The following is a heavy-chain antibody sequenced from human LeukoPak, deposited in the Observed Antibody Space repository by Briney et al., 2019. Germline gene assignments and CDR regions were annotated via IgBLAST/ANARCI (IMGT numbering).Heavy chain of an antibody. J-gene: IGHJ4*02. CDR1: GGSFSGYY. V-gene: IGHV4-34*01. CDR3: ARERGGVFDY. Sequence: SETLSLTCAVYGGSFSGYYWSWIRQPPGKGLEWIGEINHSGSTNYNPSLKSRVTISVDTSKNRFSLKLSSVTAADTAVYYCARERGGVFDYWGQGTLVTVSS. CDR2: INHSGST. D-gene: IGHD3-10*01.